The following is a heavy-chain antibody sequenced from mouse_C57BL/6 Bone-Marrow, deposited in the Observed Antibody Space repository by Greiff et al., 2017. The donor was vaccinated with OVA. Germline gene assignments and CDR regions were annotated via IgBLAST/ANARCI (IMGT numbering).Heavy chain of an antibody. J-gene: IGHJ1*03. CDR3: ARTLYYYGSLHWYFDV. D-gene: IGHD1-1*01. Sequence: VQLQQSGPELVKPGASVKISCKASGYSFTDYNMNWVKQSNGKSLEWIGVINPNYGTTSYNQKFKGKATLTVDQSSSTAYMQLNSLSSEDSAVYYCARTLYYYGSLHWYFDVWGTGTTVTVSS. CDR2: INPNYGTT. V-gene: IGHV1-39*01. CDR1: GYSFTDYN.